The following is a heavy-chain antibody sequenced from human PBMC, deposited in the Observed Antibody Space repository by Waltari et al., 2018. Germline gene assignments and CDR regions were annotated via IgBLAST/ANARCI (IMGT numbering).Heavy chain of an antibody. CDR1: GFTFGTQW. CDR2: IKEDGSEI. CDR3: ARNRAITY. V-gene: IGHV3-7*01. J-gene: IGHJ4*02. D-gene: IGHD1-20*01. Sequence: EVQLVESGGGLVQPGGSLRLSCAASGFTFGTQWMSWVRQAPGKGLEWVANIKEDGSEIYYVDSVKGRFTISRDNPKKSLYLQMNSLRVDDTAVYYCARNRAITYWGQGTQVTVSS.